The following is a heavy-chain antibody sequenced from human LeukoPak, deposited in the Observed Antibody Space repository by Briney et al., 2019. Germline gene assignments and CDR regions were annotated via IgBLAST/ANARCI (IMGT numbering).Heavy chain of an antibody. CDR1: GFTFSSYA. Sequence: PGGSLRLSCAASGFTFSSYAMHWVRQAPGKGLEWVAVISYDGSNKYYADSVKGRFTISRDNSKNTLYLQMNSLRAEDTAVYYCARAFGFFFIAAAGAFDYWGQGTLVTVSS. V-gene: IGHV3-30-3*01. D-gene: IGHD6-13*01. J-gene: IGHJ4*02. CDR3: ARAFGFFFIAAAGAFDY. CDR2: ISYDGSNK.